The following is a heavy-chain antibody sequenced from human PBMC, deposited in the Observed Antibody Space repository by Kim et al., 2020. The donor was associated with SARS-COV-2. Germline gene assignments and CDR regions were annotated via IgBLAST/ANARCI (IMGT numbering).Heavy chain of an antibody. J-gene: IGHJ4*01. Sequence: GGSLRLSCAASGFTFSSYAMHWVRQAPGKGLEWVAVITYDGSNKYYADSVKGRFTISRDNSKNTLYLQMNSLRAEDTAVYYCARVGTMVRGPHYQDYWC. CDR2: ITYDGSNK. CDR1: GFTFSSYA. D-gene: IGHD3-10*01. V-gene: IGHV3-30*04. CDR3: ARVGTMVRGPHYQDY.